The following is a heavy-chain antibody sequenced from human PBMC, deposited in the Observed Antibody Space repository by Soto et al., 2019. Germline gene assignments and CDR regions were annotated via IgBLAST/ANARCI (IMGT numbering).Heavy chain of an antibody. CDR3: ARATNWNYNLGAFDF. CDR1: GYSFTSYW. Sequence: GESLKISCKGAGYSFTSYWIGWVRQMPGKGLEWMGIIYPGDSDTRYSPSFQGQVTISADKSIITAYLQWSSLKASDTSMYYCARATNWNYNLGAFDFWGQGTMVTVSS. CDR2: IYPGDSDT. V-gene: IGHV5-51*01. D-gene: IGHD1-7*01. J-gene: IGHJ3*01.